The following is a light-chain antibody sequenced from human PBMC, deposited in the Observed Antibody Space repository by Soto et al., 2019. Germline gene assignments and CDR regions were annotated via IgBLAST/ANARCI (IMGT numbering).Light chain of an antibody. CDR1: QSVTNN. J-gene: IGKJ1*01. CDR2: GAS. CDR3: QQYNNWPHT. Sequence: EIVMTQSQATLSVSPGERATLSCRASQSVTNNLAWYQQKPGQAPRLLIYGASTRATSIPAGFSGSESGTQLTLTISSLQSADFAVYYCQQYNNWPHTFGQGNKLDIK. V-gene: IGKV3-15*01.